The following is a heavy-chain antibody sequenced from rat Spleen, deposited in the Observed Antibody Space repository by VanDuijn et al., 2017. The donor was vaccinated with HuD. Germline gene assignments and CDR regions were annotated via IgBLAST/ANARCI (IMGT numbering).Heavy chain of an antibody. Sequence: EVQLVESGGGLVQPGKSMKLSCAASGLSFSNYDMAWVRQAPTKGLVWVASISYDGTATNYRDSVKGRFTLSRDNAKSTLYLQMGSLRSEDTATYHCASHRHYSVYVMDAWGQGASVTVSS. CDR3: ASHRHYSVYVMDA. CDR1: GLSFSNYD. CDR2: ISYDGTAT. J-gene: IGHJ4*01. D-gene: IGHD1-1*01. V-gene: IGHV5-25*01.